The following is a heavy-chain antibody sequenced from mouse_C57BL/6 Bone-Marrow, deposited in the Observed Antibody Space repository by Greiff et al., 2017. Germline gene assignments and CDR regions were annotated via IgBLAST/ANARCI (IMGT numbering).Heavy chain of an antibody. J-gene: IGHJ1*03. Sequence: VQLQQSGAELVRPGASVKLSCTASGFNIKDDYMHWVKQRPEQGLEWIGWIDPENGDTEYASKFQGKATITADTSSNTPYLQLSSLTSEDTAVYYCTYYYGSSGWYFDVWGTGTTVTVSS. CDR1: GFNIKDDY. V-gene: IGHV14-4*01. CDR3: TYYYGSSGWYFDV. CDR2: IDPENGDT. D-gene: IGHD1-1*01.